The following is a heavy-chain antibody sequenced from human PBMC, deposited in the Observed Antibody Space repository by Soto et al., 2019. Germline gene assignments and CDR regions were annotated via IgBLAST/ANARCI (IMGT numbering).Heavy chain of an antibody. CDR2: INHSGST. Sequence: QVQLQQWGAGLLKPSETLSLTRAVYGGSFSGYYWSWIRQPPGKGLEWIGEINHSGSTNYNPSLKSRVTISVDTSKNQFSLKLSSVTAADTAVYYCARGRGPRAPRVKDYWGQGTLVTVSS. CDR3: ARGRGPRAPRVKDY. D-gene: IGHD3-3*01. J-gene: IGHJ4*02. CDR1: GGSFSGYY. V-gene: IGHV4-34*01.